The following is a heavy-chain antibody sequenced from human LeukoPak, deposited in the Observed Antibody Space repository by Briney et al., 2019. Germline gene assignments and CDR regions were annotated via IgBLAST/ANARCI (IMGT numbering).Heavy chain of an antibody. J-gene: IGHJ3*02. D-gene: IGHD1-26*01. CDR1: GFSFSRYE. Sequence: PGGSLRLSCAASGFSFSRYEMNWVRQAPGKGLEWVSYISSSGSTIYYADSVKGRFTISRDNAKNSLYLRMNSLRAEDTAVYYCARVIVGAPNKAFDIWGQGTMVTVSS. V-gene: IGHV3-48*03. CDR3: ARVIVGAPNKAFDI. CDR2: ISSSGSTI.